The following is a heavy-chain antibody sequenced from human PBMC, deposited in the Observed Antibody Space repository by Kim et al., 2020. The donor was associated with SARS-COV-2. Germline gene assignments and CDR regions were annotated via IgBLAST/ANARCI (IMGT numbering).Heavy chain of an antibody. D-gene: IGHD3-3*01. Sequence: SETLSLTCTVSDGSINRDDDYWSWICQHPGKGLEWIGYIYYSGRTKYKSSLKSRVTMSVDTSKNQFSLKLSSVTAADTAVYYCARGREKHFDFWSGDY. V-gene: IGHV4-31*03. CDR3: ARGREKHFDFWSGDY. CDR2: IYYSGRT. CDR1: DGSINRDDDY. J-gene: IGHJ4*01.